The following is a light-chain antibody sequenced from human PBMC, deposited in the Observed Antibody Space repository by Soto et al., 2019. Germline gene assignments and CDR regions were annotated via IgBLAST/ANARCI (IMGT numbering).Light chain of an antibody. CDR2: EVT. V-gene: IGLV2-14*01. Sequence: QSVLTQPASVSGSPGQSITISCTGTSSDVGGYDYVSWYQQHPDKAPKLMIYEVTNRPSGVSDRFSGSKSGNTASLTISGLQAEDEAHYYCSSYTTTNTWVFGGVTKLTVL. J-gene: IGLJ3*02. CDR1: SSDVGGYDY. CDR3: SSYTTTNTWV.